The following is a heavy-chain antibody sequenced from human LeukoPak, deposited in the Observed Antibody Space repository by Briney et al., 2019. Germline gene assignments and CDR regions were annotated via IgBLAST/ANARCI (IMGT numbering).Heavy chain of an antibody. Sequence: GASVKVSCKASGGTFSSYAISWVRQAPGQGLEWMGRIIPILGTANYARKFQGRVTITADKSTSTAYMELSSLRSGDTAVYYCARGGDYGDYFDYWGQGTLVTVSS. V-gene: IGHV1-69*04. CDR3: ARGGDYGDYFDY. CDR2: IIPILGTA. D-gene: IGHD3-16*01. J-gene: IGHJ4*02. CDR1: GGTFSSYA.